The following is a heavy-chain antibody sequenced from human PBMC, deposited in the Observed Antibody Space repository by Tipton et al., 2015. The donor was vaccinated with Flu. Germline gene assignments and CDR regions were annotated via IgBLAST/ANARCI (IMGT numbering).Heavy chain of an antibody. J-gene: IGHJ4*02. CDR2: MYVSGST. V-gene: IGHV4-4*07. CDR3: AGGSGSGTDVTFYF. CDR1: GGSMSSFY. Sequence: TLSLTCTVSGGSMSSFYWTWIRQPAGKGLERIGRMYVSGSTKYNPSLKSRVTMSVDTSKNQFSLKLSSVTAADTAVYYCAGGSGSGTDVTFYFWGQGTLVTVSS. D-gene: IGHD3-10*01.